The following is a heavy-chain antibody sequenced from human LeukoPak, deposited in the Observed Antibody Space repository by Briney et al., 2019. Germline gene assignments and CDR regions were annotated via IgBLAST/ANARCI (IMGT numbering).Heavy chain of an antibody. CDR2: IIPILGIA. J-gene: IGHJ5*02. Sequence: GASVKVSCKASGGTFSSYAISWVRQAPRQGLEWMGRIIPILGIANYAQKFQGRVTITADKSTSTAYMELSSLRSEDTAVYYCARGYCSSTSCYKGRYNWFDPWGQGTLVTVSS. V-gene: IGHV1-69*04. CDR1: GGTFSSYA. D-gene: IGHD2-2*02. CDR3: ARGYCSSTSCYKGRYNWFDP.